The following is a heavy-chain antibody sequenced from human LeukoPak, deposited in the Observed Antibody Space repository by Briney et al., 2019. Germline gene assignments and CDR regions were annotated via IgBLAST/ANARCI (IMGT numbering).Heavy chain of an antibody. Sequence: GGSLRLSCAASGFTFSSYAMSWVRQAPGKGLEWVSAISGSGGSTYYADSVKGRFTISRDNSENTLYLQMNSLRAEDTAVYYCATPPGYSSGWYDDFDYWGQGTLVTVSS. CDR3: ATPPGYSSGWYDDFDY. V-gene: IGHV3-23*01. CDR1: GFTFSSYA. J-gene: IGHJ4*02. CDR2: ISGSGGST. D-gene: IGHD6-19*01.